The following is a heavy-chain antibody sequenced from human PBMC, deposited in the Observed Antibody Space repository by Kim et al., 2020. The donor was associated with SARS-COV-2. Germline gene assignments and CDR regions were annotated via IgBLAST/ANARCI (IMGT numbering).Heavy chain of an antibody. CDR3: ARGQSRMVRGVLGGRTQAFDY. CDR2: INHSGST. V-gene: IGHV4-34*01. J-gene: IGHJ4*02. CDR1: GGSFSGYY. Sequence: SETLSLTCAVYGGSFSGYYWSWIRQPPGKGLEWIGEINHSGSTNYNPSLKSRVTISVDTSKNQFSLKLSSVTAADTAVYYCARGQSRMVRGVLGGRTQAFDYWGQETLVTVSS. D-gene: IGHD3-10*01.